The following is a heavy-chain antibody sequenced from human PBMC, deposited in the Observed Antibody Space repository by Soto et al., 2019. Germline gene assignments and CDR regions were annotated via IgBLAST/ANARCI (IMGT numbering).Heavy chain of an antibody. J-gene: IGHJ4*02. Sequence: ASVKVSCKASGYTFTSYYMHWVRQAPGQGLEWMGIINPSGGSTSYAQKFQGRVTMTRDTSTSTVYMELSSLRSEDTAVYYCAVTYGSGSYIPTRKYSGYDYPLYFDYWGQGTLVTVSS. V-gene: IGHV1-46*01. CDR1: GYTFTSYY. D-gene: IGHD3-10*01. CDR2: INPSGGST. CDR3: AVTYGSGSYIPTRKYSGYDYPLYFDY.